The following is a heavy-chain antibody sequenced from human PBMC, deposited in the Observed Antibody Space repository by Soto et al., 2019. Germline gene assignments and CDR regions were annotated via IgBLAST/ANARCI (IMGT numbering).Heavy chain of an antibody. CDR1: GYSFSDYD. CDR3: ARENRYNWNDEGWFDP. D-gene: IGHD1-20*01. Sequence: QVQLVQSGAEVKKPGASVKVSCKASGYSFSDYDINWVRQATGQGPEWMGWMNPNSGNTGYAQKFQGRVTMNRTTSINTAYMELSSLGSEDTAVYYCARENRYNWNDEGWFDPWGQGTLVTVSS. CDR2: MNPNSGNT. J-gene: IGHJ5*02. V-gene: IGHV1-8*01.